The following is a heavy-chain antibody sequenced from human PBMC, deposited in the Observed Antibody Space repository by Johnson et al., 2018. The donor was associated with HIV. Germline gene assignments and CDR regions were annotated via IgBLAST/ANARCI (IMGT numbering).Heavy chain of an antibody. CDR2: ISWNSGNK. V-gene: IGHV3-9*01. D-gene: IGHD6-13*01. J-gene: IGHJ3*02. CDR1: GFTFDDYA. Sequence: VHLVESGGGLVQPGRSLRLSCAGSGFTFDDYAMHWVRQAPGKGLEWVSGISWNSGNKGYVDSVKGRFTISRDNAKNSLYLQMNSLRAEDTAVYYCAREGGIAAAGTDAFDIWGQGTMVTVSS. CDR3: AREGGIAAAGTDAFDI.